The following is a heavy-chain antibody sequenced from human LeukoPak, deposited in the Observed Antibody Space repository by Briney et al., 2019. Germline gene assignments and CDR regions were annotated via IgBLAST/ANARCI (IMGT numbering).Heavy chain of an antibody. CDR1: GGSISSYY. J-gene: IGHJ4*02. D-gene: IGHD3-9*01. Sequence: PSETLTLTCTVSGGSISSYYWSWLRQPLGKGLEWIGYIYYSGSSNHNPSLKSRVTMSVDTSKSQLSLNLTSVTAADTAVYYCAARERLDWILYWGQGTLVTVSS. CDR2: IYYSGSS. V-gene: IGHV4-59*01. CDR3: AARERLDWILY.